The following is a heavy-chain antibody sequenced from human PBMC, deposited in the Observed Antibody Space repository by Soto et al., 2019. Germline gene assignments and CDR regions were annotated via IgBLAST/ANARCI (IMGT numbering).Heavy chain of an antibody. CDR2: ISYDGNNK. CDR1: GFIFSSYG. Sequence: QVQLVESGGGVVQPGRSLRLSCAASGFIFSSYGIHWVRQAPGKGLEWVTVISYDGNNKYYVDSVKGRFTISRDNSKNTLSLQMNSLRAEDTAVYFCAKDMRQRDEYSSSSTVAYYYGMDVWGQGTTVTVSS. CDR3: AKDMRQRDEYSSSSTVAYYYGMDV. V-gene: IGHV3-30*18. J-gene: IGHJ6*02. D-gene: IGHD6-6*01.